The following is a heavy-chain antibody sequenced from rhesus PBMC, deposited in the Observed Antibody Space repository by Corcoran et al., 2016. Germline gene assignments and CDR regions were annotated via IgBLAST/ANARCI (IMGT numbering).Heavy chain of an antibody. V-gene: IGHV5S1*01. CDR3: TKAGVDTTTDHDY. J-gene: IGHJ4*01. D-gene: IGHD5-12*01. CDR1: GYSFTSSW. CDR2: IYPGDSDP. Sequence: EVQLVQSGTEVKRPGESLRISCKTPGYSFTSSWISWVRQMPGKGLELMGSIYPGDSDPRYNPSFQGHVTISADKSISTAYLQWSSLKASDTATYYCTKAGVDTTTDHDYWGQGVLVTVSS.